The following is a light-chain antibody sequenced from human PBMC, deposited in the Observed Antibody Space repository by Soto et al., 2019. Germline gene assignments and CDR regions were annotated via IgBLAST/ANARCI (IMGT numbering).Light chain of an antibody. Sequence: QSVLTQPPSVSGAPGQRVTISCTGSSSNIGAGYDVNWYQQLPGTAPNLLIHGNRNRPSGVPDRVSGSKSGTSASLTITGLPAEDAADYYCQSYDSSLSGWVFGGGTKLTVL. CDR1: SSNIGAGYD. CDR2: GNR. CDR3: QSYDSSLSGWV. J-gene: IGLJ3*02. V-gene: IGLV1-40*01.